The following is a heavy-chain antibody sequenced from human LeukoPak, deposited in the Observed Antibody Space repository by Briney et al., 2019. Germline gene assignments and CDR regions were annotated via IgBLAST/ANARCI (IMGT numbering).Heavy chain of an antibody. CDR1: GFTFSDYW. D-gene: IGHD6-6*01. J-gene: IGHJ4*02. CDR2: IKQDGSQR. V-gene: IGHV3-7*01. Sequence: GGSLRLSCTASGFTFSDYWMTWVRQAPGKGAEWVANIKQDGSQRYYVDSVRGGFTISRDNAKNSLFLQMTALRAEDTAVYYCARQGGSSSRRSPIDYWGQGTLATVSS. CDR3: ARQGGSSSRRSPIDY.